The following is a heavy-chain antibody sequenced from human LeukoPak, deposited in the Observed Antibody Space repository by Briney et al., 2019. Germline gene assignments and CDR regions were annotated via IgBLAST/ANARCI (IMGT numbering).Heavy chain of an antibody. CDR2: ISGSGSST. CDR1: GFTFTSYA. CDR3: ARDLYYYDSSGYFDY. Sequence: GGSLRLSCAASGFTFTSYAMTWVRQTPGKGLEWVSSISGSGSSTDYADSVKGRFTISRDNAKNSLYLQMNSLRAEDTAVYYCARDLYYYDSSGYFDYWGQGTLVTVSS. D-gene: IGHD3-22*01. V-gene: IGHV3-21*01. J-gene: IGHJ4*02.